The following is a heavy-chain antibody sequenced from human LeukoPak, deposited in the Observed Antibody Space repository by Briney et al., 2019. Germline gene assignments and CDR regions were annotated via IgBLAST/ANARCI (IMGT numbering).Heavy chain of an antibody. CDR3: ARVLVPYCSSTSCQGWFDP. J-gene: IGHJ5*02. D-gene: IGHD2-2*01. CDR2: IYSGGST. CDR1: GFTVSSNY. Sequence: GGSLRLSCAASGFTVSSNYMSWVRQAPGKGLEWVSVIYSGGSTYYADSVKGRFTISRDNSKNTLYLQMNSLRAEDTAVYYCARVLVPYCSSTSCQGWFDPWGQGTLVTVSS. V-gene: IGHV3-53*01.